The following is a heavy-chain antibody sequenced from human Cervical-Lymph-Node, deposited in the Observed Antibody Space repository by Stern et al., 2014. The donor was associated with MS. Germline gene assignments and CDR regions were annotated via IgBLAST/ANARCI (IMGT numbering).Heavy chain of an antibody. Sequence: QVQLVQSGAEVKKPGASVKVSCKASGYTFTSYYMHWVRQAPGQGLEWMGIINPSGGSTSYAQKFQGRVTMTRDTSTSTVYMELSSLRSEDTAVYYWARDQRGQQFGNGVGYYGMDVWGQGTTVTVSS. V-gene: IGHV1-46*01. J-gene: IGHJ6*02. D-gene: IGHD6-13*01. CDR2: INPSGGST. CDR1: GYTFTSYY. CDR3: ARDQRGQQFGNGVGYYGMDV.